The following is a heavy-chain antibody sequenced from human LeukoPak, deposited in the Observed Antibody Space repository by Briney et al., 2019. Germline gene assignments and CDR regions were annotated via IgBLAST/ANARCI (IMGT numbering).Heavy chain of an antibody. J-gene: IGHJ6*03. CDR1: GGSISSGDFY. Sequence: SETLSLTCTVSGGSISSGDFYWSWIRQPAGKGLEWIGRIYTSGSTNYNPSLESRVTISVDKSKNQFSLKLSSVTAADTAVYYCARVLHGSGSLYYYYYYMDVWGKGTTVTISS. D-gene: IGHD3-10*01. CDR2: IYTSGST. CDR3: ARVLHGSGSLYYYYYYMDV. V-gene: IGHV4-61*02.